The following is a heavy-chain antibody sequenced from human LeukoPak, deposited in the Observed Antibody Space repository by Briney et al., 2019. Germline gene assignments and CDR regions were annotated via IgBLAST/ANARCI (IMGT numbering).Heavy chain of an antibody. CDR1: GFTFSSYS. J-gene: IGHJ5*02. D-gene: IGHD1-7*01. Sequence: GGSLRLSCAASGFTFSSYSMNWVRQAPGKALEWVSSISSSSSYIYYADSVKGRFTISRDNAKNSLYLQMNSLRAEDTAVYYCARGGSITGTTKFDPWGQGTLVTVSS. CDR2: ISSSSSYI. V-gene: IGHV3-21*01. CDR3: ARGGSITGTTKFDP.